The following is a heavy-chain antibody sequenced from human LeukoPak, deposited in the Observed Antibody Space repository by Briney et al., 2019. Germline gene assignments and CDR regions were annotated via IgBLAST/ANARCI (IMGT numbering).Heavy chain of an antibody. J-gene: IGHJ4*02. CDR2: IYYSGST. Sequence: SETLSLTCTASGGSISSSSYYWGWIRQPPGKGLEWIGSIYYSGSTYYNPSLKSRVTISVDTSKNQFSLKLSSVTAADTAVYYCATSEYYYDSSGLLANIFDYWGQGTLVTVSS. D-gene: IGHD3-22*01. V-gene: IGHV4-39*01. CDR3: ATSEYYYDSSGLLANIFDY. CDR1: GGSISSSSYY.